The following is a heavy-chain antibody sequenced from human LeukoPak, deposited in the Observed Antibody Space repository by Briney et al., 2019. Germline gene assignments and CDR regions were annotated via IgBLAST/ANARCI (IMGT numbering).Heavy chain of an antibody. CDR1: GFTFSSYE. CDR3: ARLPGYSRSWYDWYFDL. CDR2: ISSSASTI. D-gene: IGHD6-13*01. J-gene: IGHJ2*01. Sequence: GGSLRLSCAASGFTFSSYEMNWVRQAPGKGLEWVSYISSSASTIYSADSVKGRFTISRDNAKNSLYLQMNSLRAEDTAVYYCARLPGYSRSWYDWYFDLWGRGTLVTVSS. V-gene: IGHV3-48*03.